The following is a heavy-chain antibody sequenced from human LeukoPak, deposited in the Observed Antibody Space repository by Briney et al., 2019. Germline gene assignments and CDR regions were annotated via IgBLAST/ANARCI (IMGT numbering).Heavy chain of an antibody. CDR3: ARGGGGYDILTGYPNYYYYYYMDV. CDR1: GGSFSGYY. J-gene: IGHJ6*03. V-gene: IGHV4-34*01. CDR2: INHSGST. D-gene: IGHD3-9*01. Sequence: PSETLSLTCAVYGGSFSGYYWSWIRQPPGKGLEWIGEINHSGSTNYNPSLKSRVTISVDTSKNQFSLKLSSVTAADTAVYYCARGGGGYDILTGYPNYYYYYYMDVWGKGTTVTVSS.